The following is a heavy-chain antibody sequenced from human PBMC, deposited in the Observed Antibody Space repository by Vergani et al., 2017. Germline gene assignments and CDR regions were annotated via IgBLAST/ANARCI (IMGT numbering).Heavy chain of an antibody. D-gene: IGHD3-10*01. CDR3: AKAAVMWFGDPKGYYYHHYMDV. V-gene: IGHV3-23*01. J-gene: IGHJ6*03. Sequence: EVQLLESGGGLVQPGGSLRLSCEASGFSFPGYAMSWVRQAPGKGLEWVSSVSGSSATPYYADSVKGRFTISRDNSKNTLYLRMNRLSIEDTAVYYCAKAAVMWFGDPKGYYYHHYMDVWGRGTTVTVSS. CDR1: GFSFPGYA. CDR2: VSGSSATP.